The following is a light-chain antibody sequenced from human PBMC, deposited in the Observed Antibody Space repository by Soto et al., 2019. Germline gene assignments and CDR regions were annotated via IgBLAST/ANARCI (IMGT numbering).Light chain of an antibody. V-gene: IGKV3-11*01. J-gene: IGKJ5*01. CDR1: QSVSTF. CDR3: QQRARWPMP. Sequence: EVVLTQSPATLSMSPGERVTLSCRASQSVSTFVAWYQHKPGQAPRPVIYDTFKRAPGVPDRFSGGGSGTDFSLIISSLEPEDFAVYYCQQRARWPMPFGQGTRLELK. CDR2: DTF.